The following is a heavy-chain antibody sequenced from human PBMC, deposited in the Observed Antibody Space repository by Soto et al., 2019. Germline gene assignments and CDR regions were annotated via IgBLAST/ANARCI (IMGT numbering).Heavy chain of an antibody. CDR3: TTDAAIV. J-gene: IGHJ4*02. Sequence: EVHLVESGGGLVKPGGSLRLSCAASGSTVSNASMSWVRQAPGKGLEWVGRIKSISDGGTTDYAAPVKGRFTISRDDSKNTLYLQMNSLKTEDTAVYFCTTDAAIVWGQGTLVTVSS. CDR2: IKSISDGGTT. V-gene: IGHV3-15*01. D-gene: IGHD1-26*01. CDR1: GSTVSNAS.